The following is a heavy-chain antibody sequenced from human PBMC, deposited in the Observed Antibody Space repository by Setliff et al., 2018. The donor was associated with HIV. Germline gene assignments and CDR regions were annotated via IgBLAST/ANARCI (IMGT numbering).Heavy chain of an antibody. CDR1: GLTFSNYG. V-gene: IGHV3-30*02. CDR3: AKDRSNIVATIADY. Sequence: GGSLRLSCAASGLTFSNYGIHWVRQAPGKGLEWVAFIRYDGSIKYHADSVKGRFTISRDNSKNTLYLQMNSLTAEDTAVYYCAKDRSNIVATIADYWGQGTLVTVSS. D-gene: IGHD5-12*01. J-gene: IGHJ4*02. CDR2: IRYDGSIK.